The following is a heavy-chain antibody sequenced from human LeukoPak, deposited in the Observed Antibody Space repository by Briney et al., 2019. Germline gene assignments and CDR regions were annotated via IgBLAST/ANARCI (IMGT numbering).Heavy chain of an antibody. CDR2: INSDGSST. D-gene: IGHD3-22*01. CDR1: GFTFSSYW. Sequence: GGSLRLSCAASGFTFSSYWMHWVRQAPGKGMVWVSRINSDGSSTSYADSVKGRFTISRDNAKNTLYLQMNSLRAEDTAVYYCARGTYYYDSSGPGTDYWGQGTLVTVSS. V-gene: IGHV3-74*01. J-gene: IGHJ4*02. CDR3: ARGTYYYDSSGPGTDY.